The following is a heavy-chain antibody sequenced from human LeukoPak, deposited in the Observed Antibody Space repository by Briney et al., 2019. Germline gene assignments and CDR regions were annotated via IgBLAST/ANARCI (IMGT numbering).Heavy chain of an antibody. V-gene: IGHV1-2*02. Sequence: ASVKVSCEASGYTFTSYDINWVRQATGQGLEWMGWINPNSGGTNYAQKFQGRVTMTRDTSISTAYMELSRLRSDDTAVYYCARSSSISSLNYYYYMDVWGKGTTVTISS. D-gene: IGHD2-2*01. CDR2: INPNSGGT. CDR3: ARSSSISSLNYYYYMDV. CDR1: GYTFTSYD. J-gene: IGHJ6*03.